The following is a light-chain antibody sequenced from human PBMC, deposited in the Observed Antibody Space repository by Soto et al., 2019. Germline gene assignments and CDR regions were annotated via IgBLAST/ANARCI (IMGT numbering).Light chain of an antibody. CDR2: AAS. CDR1: QGISSY. V-gene: IGKV1-9*01. J-gene: IGKJ3*01. CDR3: QQGGT. Sequence: DIQLTQSPSFLSASVGDIVTITCRASQGISSYLAWYQQKPGKAPKLLIYAASTLQSGVPSRFSGSGSGTEFTLTMSSLQPEDFATYYCQQGGTFGPGTKVDI.